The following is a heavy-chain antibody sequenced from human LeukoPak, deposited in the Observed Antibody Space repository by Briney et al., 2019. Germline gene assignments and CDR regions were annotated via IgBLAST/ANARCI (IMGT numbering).Heavy chain of an antibody. D-gene: IGHD6-13*01. V-gene: IGHV4-59*01. J-gene: IGHJ4*02. Sequence: SETLSLTCAVYGGSFSGYYWSWIRQPPGKGLEWIGYIYYSGSTNYNPSLKSRVTISVDTSKNQFSLKLSSVTAADTAVYYCARDELGAGTVDYWGQGTLVTVSS. CDR2: IYYSGST. CDR1: GGSFSGYY. CDR3: ARDELGAGTVDY.